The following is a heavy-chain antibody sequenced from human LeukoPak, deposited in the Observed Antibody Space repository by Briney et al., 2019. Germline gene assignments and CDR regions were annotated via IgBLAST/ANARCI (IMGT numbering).Heavy chain of an antibody. D-gene: IGHD6-19*01. CDR3: ARDSGGWFYFDY. Sequence: PSQTLPLTCTVSGGSISSGGYYWSWIRQHPGKGLEWIGYIYYSGSTYYNPSLKSRVTISVDTSKNQFSLKLSSVTAADTAVYYCARDSGGWFYFDYWGQGTLVTVSS. V-gene: IGHV4-31*03. CDR1: GGSISSGGYY. J-gene: IGHJ4*02. CDR2: IYYSGST.